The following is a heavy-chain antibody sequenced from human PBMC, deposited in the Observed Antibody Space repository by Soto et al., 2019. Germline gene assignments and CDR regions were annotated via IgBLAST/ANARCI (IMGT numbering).Heavy chain of an antibody. V-gene: IGHV1-18*01. D-gene: IGHD3-3*01. Sequence: QVQLVQSGAEVKKPGASVKVSCKASGYTFTSYGISWVRQAPGQGLEWMGWISAYNGNTNYAQKLQVRVTMTTDTSTSTAYMELRSLRSDDTAVYYCARVEGPNKYYDFWRGYYTKYNWFDPWGQGTLVTVSS. J-gene: IGHJ5*02. CDR2: ISAYNGNT. CDR1: GYTFTSYG. CDR3: ARVEGPNKYYDFWRGYYTKYNWFDP.